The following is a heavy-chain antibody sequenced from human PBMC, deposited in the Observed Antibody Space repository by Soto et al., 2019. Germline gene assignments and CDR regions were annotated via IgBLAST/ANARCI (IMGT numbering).Heavy chain of an antibody. V-gene: IGHV1-69*01. CDR3: ARGLRLGELSFSY. Sequence: QVQLVQSGAEVKKPGSSVKVSCKASGGTFSSHAISWVRQAPGQGLEWMGGIIPIFGTAKYAQNFQGRVTSTADESTSTANMELSSLRSEDTAVYYCARGLRLGELSFSYWGQGTLVTVSS. D-gene: IGHD3-16*02. CDR1: GGTFSSHA. CDR2: IIPIFGTA. J-gene: IGHJ4*01.